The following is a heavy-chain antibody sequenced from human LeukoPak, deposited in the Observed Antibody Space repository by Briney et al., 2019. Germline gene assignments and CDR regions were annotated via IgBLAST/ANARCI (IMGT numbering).Heavy chain of an antibody. CDR3: AGDTPPGGDFYFDY. V-gene: IGHV3-33*01. J-gene: IGHJ4*02. CDR1: GLILSTYG. CDR2: IWNDGTNT. D-gene: IGHD3-16*01. Sequence: GGSLRLSCAAWGLILSTYGMNWVRQAPGKGVEGVEFIWNDGTNTYYADSVKGPFTISRDNSKNTLYLQMNSLRAEDTAVYYCAGDTPPGGDFYFDYWGQGTLVIVSS.